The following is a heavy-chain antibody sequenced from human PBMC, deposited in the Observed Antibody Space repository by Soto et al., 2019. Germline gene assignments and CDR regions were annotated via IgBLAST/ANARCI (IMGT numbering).Heavy chain of an antibody. D-gene: IGHD1-26*01. V-gene: IGHV3-23*01. CDR3: AKDRLGATPYFFDY. CDR1: GFTFSSYA. CDR2: ISGSGGTK. Sequence: EVQLLESGGGLVQPGGSLRLSCAASGFTFSSYAMSWVRQAPGKGLERVSGISGSGGTKYHADSVKGRFTISRDNSKNTLYLQMNSLRADDTALYYCAKDRLGATPYFFDYWGQGTLVTVSS. J-gene: IGHJ4*02.